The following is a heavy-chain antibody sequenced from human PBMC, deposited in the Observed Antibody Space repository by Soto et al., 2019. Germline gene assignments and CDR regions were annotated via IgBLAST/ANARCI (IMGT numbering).Heavy chain of an antibody. Sequence: GVSVKVACKASGFTFTISAVQWVRQARGQRLEWIGWIVVGSGNTNYAQKFQERVTITRDMSTSTAYMELSSLRSEDTAVYYCAAEPRREVYCYYGMDVWGQGTTVTVSS. V-gene: IGHV1-58*01. CDR2: IVVGSGNT. J-gene: IGHJ6*02. CDR1: GFTFTISA. CDR3: AAEPRREVYCYYGMDV.